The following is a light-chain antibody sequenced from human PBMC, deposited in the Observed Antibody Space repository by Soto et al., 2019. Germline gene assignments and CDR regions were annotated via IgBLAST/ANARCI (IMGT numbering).Light chain of an antibody. CDR2: DNN. J-gene: IGLJ3*02. V-gene: IGLV1-51*01. CDR3: GTWDSSLSEV. Sequence: QSALTQPPSESAAPAQKVTISCCGSSSNIGNNFVSWYQQLPGTAPKLLIYDNNKRPSGIPDRFSGSKSGTSATLGITGLQTGDEADYYCGTWDSSLSEVFGGGTKLTVL. CDR1: SSNIGNNF.